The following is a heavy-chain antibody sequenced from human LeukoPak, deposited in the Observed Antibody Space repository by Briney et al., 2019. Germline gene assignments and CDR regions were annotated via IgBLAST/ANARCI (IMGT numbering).Heavy chain of an antibody. J-gene: IGHJ4*02. CDR3: ARYPYMGFMEYYFDY. CDR1: GGTFSSYA. V-gene: IGHV1-69*05. Sequence: ASVKVSCEASGGTFSSYAISWVRQAPGQGLEWMGGIIPIFGTANYAQKFQGRVTITTDESTSTAYMELSSLRSEDTAVYYCARYPYMGFMEYYFDYWGQGTLVTVSS. CDR2: IIPIFGTA. D-gene: IGHD3-16*01.